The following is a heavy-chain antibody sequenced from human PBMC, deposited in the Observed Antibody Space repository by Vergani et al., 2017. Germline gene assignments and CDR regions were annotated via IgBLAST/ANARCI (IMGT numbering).Heavy chain of an antibody. Sequence: QVQLVQSGAEVKKPGASVKVSCKASGYTFTSYAMHWVRQAPGQRLEWMGWINAGNGNTKYSQKFQGRVTITRDTSASTAYMELSSLRSEDTAVYYCARAIAAAGINDSFDMWGQGIMVAVSA. CDR3: ARAIAAAGINDSFDM. CDR2: INAGNGNT. CDR1: GYTFTSYA. V-gene: IGHV1-3*01. D-gene: IGHD6-13*01. J-gene: IGHJ3*02.